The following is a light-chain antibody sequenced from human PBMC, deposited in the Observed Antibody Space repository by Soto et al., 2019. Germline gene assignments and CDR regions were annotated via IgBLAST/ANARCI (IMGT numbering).Light chain of an antibody. J-gene: IGKJ2*01. CDR1: QSISNY. V-gene: IGKV1-39*01. Sequence: DIQMTQSPFSLSAYVGDRVTITCRASQSISNYLNWYQQRPGKAPKLLIYAASNLQCGVPSRFSGSGSGTDFTLTVSSLQPEDFATYYCQQSYSAPRTFGQGTKLEIK. CDR2: AAS. CDR3: QQSYSAPRT.